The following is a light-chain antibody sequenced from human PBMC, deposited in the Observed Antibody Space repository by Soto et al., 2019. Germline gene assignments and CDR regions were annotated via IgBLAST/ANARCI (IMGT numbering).Light chain of an antibody. CDR3: QQYNSYSKRT. CDR1: QSISSW. V-gene: IGKV1-5*01. Sequence: DIQMTQSPSTLSASVGDRVTITCRASQSISSWLAWYQQKPGKAPKLLIYDASSLESGVPSRFSGSESATEFTLTISSLQPDDFATYYCQQYNSYSKRTFGQGTKVEIK. J-gene: IGKJ1*01. CDR2: DAS.